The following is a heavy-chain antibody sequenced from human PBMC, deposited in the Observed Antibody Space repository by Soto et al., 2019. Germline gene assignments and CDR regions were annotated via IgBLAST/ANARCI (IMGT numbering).Heavy chain of an antibody. V-gene: IGHV3-7*01. J-gene: IGHJ4*02. D-gene: IGHD3-22*01. CDR3: ARDSSFDDSSGYLDY. CDR1: GFTFSSYW. CDR2: IKQDGSEN. Sequence: GGSLRLSCAASGFTFSSYWMSWVRQAPGKGLEWVSNIKQDGSENYYVDSVKGRFTISRDNAKNSLYLQMNSLRAEDTAVYYCARDSSFDDSSGYLDYWGQGTLVTVSS.